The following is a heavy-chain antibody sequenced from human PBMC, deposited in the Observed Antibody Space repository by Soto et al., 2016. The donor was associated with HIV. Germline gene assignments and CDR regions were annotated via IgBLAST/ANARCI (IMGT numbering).Heavy chain of an antibody. V-gene: IGHV1-2*02. Sequence: QVQLVQSGAEVKKPGASVKVSCKASGYTFTAYYMHWVRQAPGQGLEWMGWINPNSGGTNYAQKFKGRVAMTRDLSINTAYMEVSSVTSDDTAIYYCATLKNFGVYGMDAWGQGTTVTVSS. J-gene: IGHJ6*02. CDR1: GYTFTAYY. D-gene: IGHD4-17*01. CDR2: INPNSGGT. CDR3: ATLKNFGVYGMDA.